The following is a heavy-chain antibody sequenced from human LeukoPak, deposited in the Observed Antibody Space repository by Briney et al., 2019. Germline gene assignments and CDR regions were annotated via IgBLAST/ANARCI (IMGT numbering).Heavy chain of an antibody. CDR1: GGSISGSNYY. V-gene: IGHV4-39*07. J-gene: IGHJ4*02. D-gene: IGHD1-20*01. CDR2: IYYSGST. CDR3: ARDFRITGTKYYFDY. Sequence: SETLSLTCTVSGGSISGSNYYWGWIRQPPGKGLEWIGSIYYSGSTYYNPSLKSRVTISVDTSKNQFSLKLSSVTAADTAVYYCARDFRITGTKYYFDYWGQGTLVTVSS.